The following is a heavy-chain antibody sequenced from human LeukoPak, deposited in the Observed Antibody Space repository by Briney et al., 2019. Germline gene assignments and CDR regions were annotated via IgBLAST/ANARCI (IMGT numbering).Heavy chain of an antibody. CDR1: GYSFTSYW. J-gene: IGHJ5*02. Sequence: GESLKISCKGSGYSFTSYWIGWVRQMPGKGLEWMGIIYPGDYDTRYSPSFQGQVTISADKSISTAYLQWSSLKASDTAMYYCARHPQYSGYDPHWFDPWGQGTLVTVSS. V-gene: IGHV5-51*01. CDR2: IYPGDYDT. CDR3: ARHPQYSGYDPHWFDP. D-gene: IGHD5-12*01.